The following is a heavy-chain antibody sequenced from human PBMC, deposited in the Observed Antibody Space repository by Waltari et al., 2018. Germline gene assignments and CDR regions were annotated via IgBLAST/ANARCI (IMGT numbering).Heavy chain of an antibody. J-gene: IGHJ6*02. CDR1: GDAFKGYL. CDR3: ARKRPVAGVGAGLDV. CDR2: INPKNGDT. Sequence: QVQLVQSGAEVKKPGASVKVSCKASGDAFKGYLPHWVRQTPGQGLEWMGWINPKNGDTEYAPKFKGRVTMTKDTSTSVVYMELSRLTSDDTAVFYCARKRPVAGVGAGLDVWGQGTAVILSS. V-gene: IGHV1-2*02. D-gene: IGHD6-19*01.